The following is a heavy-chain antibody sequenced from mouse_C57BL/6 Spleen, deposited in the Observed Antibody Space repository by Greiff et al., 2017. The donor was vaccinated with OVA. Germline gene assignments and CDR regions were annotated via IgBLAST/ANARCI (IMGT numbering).Heavy chain of an antibody. CDR2: INPSNGGT. Sequence: QVHVKQPGTELVKPGASVKLSCKASGYTFTSYWMHWVKQRPGQGLEWIGNINPSNGGTNYNEKFKSKATLTVDKSSSTAYMQLSSLTSEDSAVYYCARSDGTTWFAYWGQGTLVTVSA. J-gene: IGHJ3*01. V-gene: IGHV1-53*01. CDR3: ARSDGTTWFAY. CDR1: GYTFTSYW. D-gene: IGHD2-1*01.